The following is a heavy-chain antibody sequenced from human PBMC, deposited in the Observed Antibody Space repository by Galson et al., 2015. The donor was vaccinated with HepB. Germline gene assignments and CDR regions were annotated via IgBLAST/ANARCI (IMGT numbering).Heavy chain of an antibody. V-gene: IGHV3-15*04. Sequence: SLRLSCAASGFSFRNAWMIWVRQAPGKGLEWVGHIESRGDGGTPHYAAPVKGRFTISRDDSKNTLFLQMNSLKIEDTAVYYCTTDPLYRTSMVDLDYWGQGTLVTVSS. CDR2: IESRGDGGTP. CDR1: GFSFRNAW. CDR3: TTDPLYRTSMVDLDY. D-gene: IGHD5-18*01. J-gene: IGHJ4*02.